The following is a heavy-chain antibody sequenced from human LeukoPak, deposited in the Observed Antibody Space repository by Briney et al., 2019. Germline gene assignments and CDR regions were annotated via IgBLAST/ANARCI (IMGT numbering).Heavy chain of an antibody. V-gene: IGHV3-30*02. J-gene: IGHJ3*02. CDR1: GFTFSSYG. CDR2: IRYDGSNK. D-gene: IGHD3-22*01. Sequence: GGSLRLSCVASGFTFSSYGMHWVRQAPGKGLEWVAFIRYDGSNKYYADSVKGRFTISRDNAKNSLYLQMNSLRAEDTAVYYCARGLRNYYDSSGYLGAFDIWGQGTMVTVSS. CDR3: ARGLRNYYDSSGYLGAFDI.